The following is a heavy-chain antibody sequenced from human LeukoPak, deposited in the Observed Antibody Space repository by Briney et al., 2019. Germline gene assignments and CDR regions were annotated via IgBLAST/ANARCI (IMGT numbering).Heavy chain of an antibody. CDR3: ARGHSGLDY. Sequence: GGSLRLSCAASGFSFSDHYMSWIRQVPGKGLEWISYITSSGSSTNYADSVKGRFTISRDNAKKSLFLQMNSPRAEDTAVYYCARGHSGLDYWGRGTLVTVSA. D-gene: IGHD3/OR15-3a*01. CDR2: ITSSGSST. CDR1: GFSFSDHY. J-gene: IGHJ4*02. V-gene: IGHV3-11*05.